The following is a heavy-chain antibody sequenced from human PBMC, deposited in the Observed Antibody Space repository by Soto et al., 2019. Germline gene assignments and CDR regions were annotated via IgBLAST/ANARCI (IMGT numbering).Heavy chain of an antibody. CDR2: IYSGGST. CDR1: GFTVSSNY. CDR3: ARVRVVVAATLGWFDP. Sequence: GGSLRLSCAASGFTVSSNYMSWVRQAPGKGLEWVSVIYSGGSTYYADSVKGRFTISRDNSKNTLYLQMNSLRAEDTAVYYCARVRVVVAATLGWFDPWGQGTLVTVSS. J-gene: IGHJ5*02. V-gene: IGHV3-66*01. D-gene: IGHD2-15*01.